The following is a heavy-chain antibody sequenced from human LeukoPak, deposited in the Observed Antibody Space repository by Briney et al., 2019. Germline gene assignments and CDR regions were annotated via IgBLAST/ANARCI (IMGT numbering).Heavy chain of an antibody. J-gene: IGHJ4*02. Sequence: GGSLRLSCAVSGITLSNYGMSWVRQAPGKGLEWVAGLSGSGGGTNYADSVQGRFTISRDNPKNTLYLQMNSLRAEDTAVYFCAKRGVVIRVFLVGFHKEAYYFDSWDQGALVTVSS. CDR3: AKRGVVIRVFLVGFHKEAYYFDS. V-gene: IGHV3-23*01. D-gene: IGHD3-10*01. CDR1: GITLSNYG. CDR2: LSGSGGGT.